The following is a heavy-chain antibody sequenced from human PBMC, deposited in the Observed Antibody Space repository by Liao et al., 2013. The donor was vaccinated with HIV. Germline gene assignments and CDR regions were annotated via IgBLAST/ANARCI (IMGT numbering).Heavy chain of an antibody. CDR2: IYTSGST. Sequence: QVQLQESGPGLVKPSQTLSLTCTVSGGSISSGSYYWSWIRQPAGKGLEWIGRIYTSGSTNYNPSLKSRVTISVDTSKNQFSLKLSSVTAADTAVYYCARDHQYSSSSALGYWGQGTLVTVSS. J-gene: IGHJ4*02. D-gene: IGHD6-6*01. CDR1: GGSISSGSYY. V-gene: IGHV4-61*02. CDR3: ARDHQYSSSSALGY.